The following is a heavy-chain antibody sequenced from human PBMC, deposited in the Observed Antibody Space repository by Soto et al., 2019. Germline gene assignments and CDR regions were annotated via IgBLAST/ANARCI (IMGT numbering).Heavy chain of an antibody. Sequence: SETLSLTCAVYGGSFSGYYWSWIRQPPGKGLEWIGYIYYSGSTDYNPSLKSRVTISVDTSKNQFSLKLSSVTAADTAVYYCARLLGNYDILTGYFNWFDPWGQGTLVTVSS. J-gene: IGHJ5*02. CDR3: ARLLGNYDILTGYFNWFDP. CDR2: IYYSGST. V-gene: IGHV4-59*08. CDR1: GGSFSGYY. D-gene: IGHD3-9*01.